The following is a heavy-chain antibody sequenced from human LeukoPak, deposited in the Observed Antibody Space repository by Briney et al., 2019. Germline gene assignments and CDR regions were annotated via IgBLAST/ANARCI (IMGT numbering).Heavy chain of an antibody. CDR3: AARIGVAPTQTFDY. V-gene: IGHV1-2*02. D-gene: IGHD3-10*01. Sequence: ASVKVSCKASGYTFTGYYMHWVRQAPGQGLEWMGWINPNSGGTNYAQKFQGRVTMTRDTSITTAYMELSRLRSDDTAVYYCAARIGVAPTQTFDYWGQGTLVTVSS. CDR1: GYTFTGYY. CDR2: INPNSGGT. J-gene: IGHJ4*02.